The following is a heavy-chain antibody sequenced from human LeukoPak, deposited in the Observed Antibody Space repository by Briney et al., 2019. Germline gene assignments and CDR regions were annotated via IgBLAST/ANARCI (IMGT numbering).Heavy chain of an antibody. V-gene: IGHV1-69*02. CDR3: ARGLGYGGTQSGYWYFDL. Sequence: ASVKVSCKASGYTFTSYTISWVRQAPGQGLEWMGRIIPILGIANYAQKFQGIVTIPADKSTSTAYMELSSLRSEDTAVYYCARGLGYGGTQSGYWYFDLWGRGTLVTVSS. J-gene: IGHJ2*01. CDR1: GYTFTSYT. CDR2: IIPILGIA. D-gene: IGHD4-23*01.